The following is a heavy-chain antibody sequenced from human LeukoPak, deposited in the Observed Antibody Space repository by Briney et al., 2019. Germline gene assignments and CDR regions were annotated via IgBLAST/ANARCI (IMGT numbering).Heavy chain of an antibody. J-gene: IGHJ4*02. Sequence: GASVKVSCKASGYTFTSYGISWVRQAPGQGLEWMGWISAYNGNTNYAQKLQGRVTMTEDTSTDTAYMELSSLRSEDTAVYYCATWEQWLYYFDYWGQGTLVTVSS. D-gene: IGHD6-19*01. CDR1: GYTFTSYG. CDR3: ATWEQWLYYFDY. CDR2: ISAYNGNT. V-gene: IGHV1-18*01.